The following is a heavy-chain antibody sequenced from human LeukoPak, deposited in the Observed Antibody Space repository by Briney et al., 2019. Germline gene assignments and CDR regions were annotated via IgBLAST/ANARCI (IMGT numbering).Heavy chain of an antibody. CDR2: ISYDGSYK. J-gene: IGHJ4*02. CDR1: GFTVSNNY. D-gene: IGHD3-10*01. V-gene: IGHV3-30*18. Sequence: GGSLRLSCAASGFTVSNNYMSWVRQAPGKGLEWVALISYDGSYKYYADSVKGRFTISRDSSKNRLYLQMNSLRAEDTAVYYCAKGDSGLGECSQFDYWGQGTLVTVSS. CDR3: AKGDSGLGECSQFDY.